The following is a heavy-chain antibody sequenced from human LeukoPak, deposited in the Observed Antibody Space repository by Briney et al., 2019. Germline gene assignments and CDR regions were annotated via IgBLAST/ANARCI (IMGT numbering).Heavy chain of an antibody. Sequence: PGGSLRLSCAASGFTFSSYSMNWVRQAPGKGLEWVSYISSSSSTIYYADSVKGRFTISRDNSKNTLYLQMNSLRAEDTAVYYCARARSDYDSSGSDYWGQGTLVTVSS. CDR2: ISSSSSTI. V-gene: IGHV3-48*01. D-gene: IGHD3-22*01. CDR1: GFTFSSYS. CDR3: ARARSDYDSSGSDY. J-gene: IGHJ4*02.